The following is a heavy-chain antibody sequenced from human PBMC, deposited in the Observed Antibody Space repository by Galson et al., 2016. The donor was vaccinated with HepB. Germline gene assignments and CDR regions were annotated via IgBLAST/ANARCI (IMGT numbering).Heavy chain of an antibody. V-gene: IGHV4-61*01. D-gene: IGHD5-12*01. J-gene: IGHJ4*02. Sequence: SKTLSLTCTVSGGSVSSGSYYWSWIRQPPGKGLEWIGYISYSGSTNYNPSLKSRVTISVDTTKNQFSLKVSSVTAADTAVYYCARGRSPYSGFHIDYWGQGTMVTVSS. CDR1: GGSVSSGSYY. CDR2: ISYSGST. CDR3: ARGRSPYSGFHIDY.